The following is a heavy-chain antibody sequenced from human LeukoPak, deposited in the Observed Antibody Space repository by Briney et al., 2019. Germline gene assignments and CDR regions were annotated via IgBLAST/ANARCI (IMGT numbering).Heavy chain of an antibody. CDR3: ARRGRGYCSSTSCFFDP. CDR1: GYSSTSYW. D-gene: IGHD2-2*01. CDR2: IYPGDSDT. J-gene: IGHJ5*02. Sequence: GESLKISCKGSGYSSTSYWIGWVRQMPGKGLEWMGIIYPGDSDTRYSPSFQGQVTISADKSISTAYLQWSSLKASDTAMYYCARRGRGYCSSTSCFFDPWGQGTLVTVSS. V-gene: IGHV5-51*01.